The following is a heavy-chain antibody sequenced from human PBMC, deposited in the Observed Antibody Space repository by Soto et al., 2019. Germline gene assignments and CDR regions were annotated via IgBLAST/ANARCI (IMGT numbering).Heavy chain of an antibody. D-gene: IGHD2-2*01. V-gene: IGHV1-69*01. CDR1: GGTFSSYA. CDR3: ARESSSPNYYFYGMNV. Sequence: QVQLVQSGAEVKKPGSSVKVSCKASGGTFSSYAVRWVRQAPGQGLEWVGVIIPILATPKYAQKFQSRVTITADESTTTAYMELGSLRPDDTAVYYCARESSSPNYYFYGMNVWGHGTTVSVSS. CDR2: IIPILATP. J-gene: IGHJ6*02.